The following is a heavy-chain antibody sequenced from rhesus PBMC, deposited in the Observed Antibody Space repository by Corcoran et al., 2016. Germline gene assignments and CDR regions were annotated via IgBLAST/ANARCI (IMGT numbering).Heavy chain of an antibody. D-gene: IGHD3-16*01. V-gene: IGHV4-81*01. Sequence: QVQLQESGPGLVKPSETLSLTCTVSGGSISGYYWSWIRQPPGQGLEWIGNIDGNSAGTNYNPSLKSRVTISKDTSKNQFSLKLSSVTAADTAVYYCASTYYYSGSYYKFDYWGQGVLVTVSS. CDR2: IDGNSAGT. CDR3: ASTYYYSGSYYKFDY. CDR1: GGSISGYY. J-gene: IGHJ4*01.